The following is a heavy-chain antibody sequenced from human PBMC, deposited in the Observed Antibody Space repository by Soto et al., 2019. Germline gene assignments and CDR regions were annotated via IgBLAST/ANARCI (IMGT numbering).Heavy chain of an antibody. CDR3: ARRWGYAVDY. Sequence: QVQLQESGPGLVKPSETLSLTCTVSGGSISSYYWSWIRQPPGKGLEWIGYIYYSGSTNYNPSLKSRVTISVDTSKNQCCRKLCSVHAADTAVDCCARRWGYAVDYWGQGTLVTVSS. J-gene: IGHJ4*02. CDR2: IYYSGST. CDR1: GGSISSYY. D-gene: IGHD2-8*01. V-gene: IGHV4-59*08.